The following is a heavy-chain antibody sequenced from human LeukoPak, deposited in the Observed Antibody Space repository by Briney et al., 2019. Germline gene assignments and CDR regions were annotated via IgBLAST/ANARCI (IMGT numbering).Heavy chain of an antibody. CDR2: INHSGST. CDR3: ARARTYYYDSSGYCRWFDP. J-gene: IGHJ5*02. Sequence: SETLSLTCAVYGGSFSGYYWGWIRQPPGKGLEWIGEINHSGSTNYNPSLKSRVTISVDTSKNQFSLKLSSVTAADTAVYYCARARTYYYDSSGYCRWFDPWGQGTLVTVSS. CDR1: GGSFSGYY. V-gene: IGHV4-34*01. D-gene: IGHD3-22*01.